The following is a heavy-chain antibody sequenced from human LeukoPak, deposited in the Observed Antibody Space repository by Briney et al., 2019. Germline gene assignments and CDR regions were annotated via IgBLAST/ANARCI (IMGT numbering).Heavy chain of an antibody. CDR3: ARDKFYYGSGSHSGYYMDV. Sequence: ASVKVSCKASGYSFTTYYLHWVRQAPGQGLDWMGIINPSGGSTIYAQKFQGRVTMTRDMSTSTVYMELSSLRSEDTAVYYCARDKFYYGSGSHSGYYMDVWGKGTTVTVSS. CDR1: GYSFTTYY. V-gene: IGHV1-46*01. D-gene: IGHD3-10*01. CDR2: INPSGGST. J-gene: IGHJ6*03.